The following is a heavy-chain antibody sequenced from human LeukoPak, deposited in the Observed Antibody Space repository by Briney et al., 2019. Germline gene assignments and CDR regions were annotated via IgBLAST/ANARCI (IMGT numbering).Heavy chain of an antibody. J-gene: IGHJ3*02. D-gene: IGHD3-9*01. CDR2: ISAYNSNK. Sequence: ASVKVSCKASGYTFTSYGISWVRQAPGQGLEWVAWISAYNSNKNSAEKFQGRVTTTIDTSTSTAYMELRSLRSDDTAVYYCARDFIPRGYDILTGLPIKPQDAFDIWGQGTMVTVSS. CDR1: GYTFTSYG. V-gene: IGHV1-18*04. CDR3: ARDFIPRGYDILTGLPIKPQDAFDI.